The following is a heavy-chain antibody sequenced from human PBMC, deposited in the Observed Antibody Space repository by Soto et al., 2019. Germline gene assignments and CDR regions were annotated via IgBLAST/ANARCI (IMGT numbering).Heavy chain of an antibody. CDR1: GYTFTSYD. CDR3: ARGLGGHSSGYFTPPYYYGMDV. D-gene: IGHD3-22*01. CDR2: MNPNSGNT. V-gene: IGHV1-8*01. Sequence: ASVKVSCTASGYTFTSYDISWVRQATGQGLEWMGWMNPNSGNTGYAQKFQGRVTMTRNTSISTAYMELSSLRSEDTAVYYCARGLGGHSSGYFTPPYYYGMDVWGQGTTVTVSS. J-gene: IGHJ6*02.